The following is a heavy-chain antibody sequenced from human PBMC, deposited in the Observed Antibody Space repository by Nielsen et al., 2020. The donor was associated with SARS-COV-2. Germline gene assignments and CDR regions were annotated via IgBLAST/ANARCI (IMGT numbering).Heavy chain of an antibody. CDR3: ARTITIFGVVIRGSMDV. CDR2: IFTSGST. D-gene: IGHD3-3*01. CDR1: GGSIRSYF. V-gene: IGHV4-4*07. J-gene: IGHJ6*02. Sequence: SETLSLTCTVSGGSIRSYFWSWIRQPAGKGLEWIGRIFTSGSTNYNPSLKSRVTMSVDTSKNQFSLKLMSVTAADTAVYYCARTITIFGVVIRGSMDVWGQGTTVTVSS.